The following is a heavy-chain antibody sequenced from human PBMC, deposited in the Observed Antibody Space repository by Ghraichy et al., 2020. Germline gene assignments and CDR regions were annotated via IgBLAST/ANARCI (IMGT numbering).Heavy chain of an antibody. D-gene: IGHD3-10*01. CDR3: ARGKQLWSGVFDY. J-gene: IGHJ4*02. V-gene: IGHV3-23*01. CDR1: GFTFYNYA. Sequence: GESLNISCAASGFTFYNYAMSWVRQAPGEGLEWVSSISGSGGGKYYADSVKGRFTVSRDKSKNTVYLQMNSLRAEDTAIYYCARGKQLWSGVFDYWGQGTLVTVSS. CDR2: ISGSGGGK.